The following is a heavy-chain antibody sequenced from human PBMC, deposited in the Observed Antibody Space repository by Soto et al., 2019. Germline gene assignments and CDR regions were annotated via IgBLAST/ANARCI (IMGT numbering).Heavy chain of an antibody. Sequence: GESLKISCKAFDYTFAAYWIGWVRQMPGNGLEWMAIINPGDSDVRYSPTLEGQVTISADKSISTAYLQWTSLKASDTAIYYCSKFKYSTSVRYLQHWGQGTPVTVSS. V-gene: IGHV5-51*01. CDR1: DYTFAAYW. CDR3: SKFKYSTSVRYLQH. J-gene: IGHJ1*01. CDR2: INPGDSDV. D-gene: IGHD6-6*01.